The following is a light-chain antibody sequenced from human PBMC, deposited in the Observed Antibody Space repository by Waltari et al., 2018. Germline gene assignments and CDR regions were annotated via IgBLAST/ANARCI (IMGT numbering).Light chain of an antibody. V-gene: IGKV1-5*03. Sequence: DIQMTQSPSTRSASAGDRVTITCRARQSITNWLAWFQQKPGKAPNLLIYRASNLESGVASRFSGSGSGTEFTLTISSLQPDDFATYYFQQYDNYWTFGQGTKVEIK. J-gene: IGKJ1*01. CDR3: QQYDNYWT. CDR1: QSITNW. CDR2: RAS.